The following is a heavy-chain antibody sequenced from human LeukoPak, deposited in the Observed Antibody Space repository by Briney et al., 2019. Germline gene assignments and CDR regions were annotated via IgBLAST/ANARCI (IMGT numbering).Heavy chain of an antibody. CDR1: GFTFSSYA. V-gene: IGHV3-23*01. J-gene: IGHJ6*02. D-gene: IGHD2/OR15-2a*01. Sequence: GGSLRLSCAASGFTFSSYAMSWVRQAPGKGLEWVSAISGSGGSTYYADSVKGRFTISRDNAKNSLYLQMNSLRAEDTAVYYCARDVWKPTFDYYGMDVWGRGTTVTVSS. CDR3: ARDVWKPTFDYYGMDV. CDR2: ISGSGGST.